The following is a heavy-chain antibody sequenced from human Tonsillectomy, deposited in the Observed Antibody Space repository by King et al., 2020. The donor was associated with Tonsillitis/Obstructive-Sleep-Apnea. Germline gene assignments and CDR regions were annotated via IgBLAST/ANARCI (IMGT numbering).Heavy chain of an antibody. V-gene: IGHV3-66*01. CDR1: GFTVTNHY. Sequence: VQLVESGGGLVQPGGSLRLSCGASGFTVTNHYMTWVRQAPGKGLEWVSVIYGGGTTYYADTVKGRFTISRDTYKKTVYLQMNSLSVGDTAVYFCARDPLRPMTDYWGQGTLVTVSS. CDR3: ARDPLRPMTDY. CDR2: IYGGGTT. J-gene: IGHJ4*02.